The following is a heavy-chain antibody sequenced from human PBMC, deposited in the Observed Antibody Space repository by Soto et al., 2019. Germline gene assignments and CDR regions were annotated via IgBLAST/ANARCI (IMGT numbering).Heavy chain of an antibody. V-gene: IGHV1-2*02. CDR3: ARDGQMSTIGLPSGY. CDR2: INPNSGGT. Sequence: GASVRVSCKASGYTFTGYYLHWVRQAPGQGLEWMGWINPNSGGTNYAQKFQGRVTMTRDTSITTAYMELSRLRSDDTAVYYCARDGQMSTIGLPSGYWGQGRLVTVSS. CDR1: GYTFTGYY. D-gene: IGHD1-1*01. J-gene: IGHJ4*02.